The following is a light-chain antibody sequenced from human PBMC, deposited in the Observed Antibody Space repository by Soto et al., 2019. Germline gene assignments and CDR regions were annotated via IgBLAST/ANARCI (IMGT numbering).Light chain of an antibody. CDR1: SSEVGTYNR. V-gene: IGLV2-18*02. CDR3: SSFTSSNTYV. Sequence: VLTQPPSVSGSPGQSVAISCTGTSSEVGTYNRVSWYQQPPGTAPKLMIYDVTNRPSGVPDRFSGSKSGNTASLTISGLQAEDEADYYCSSFTSSNTYVFGTGTKVTVL. J-gene: IGLJ1*01. CDR2: DVT.